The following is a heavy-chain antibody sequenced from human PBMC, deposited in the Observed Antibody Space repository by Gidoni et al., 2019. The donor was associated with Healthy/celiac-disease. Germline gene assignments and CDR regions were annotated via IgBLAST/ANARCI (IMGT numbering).Heavy chain of an antibody. J-gene: IGHJ4*02. CDR1: GGTFSSYA. Sequence: QVQLVQSGAEVKKPGSSVKVSCKASGGTFSSYASSWVRQAPGQGLEWMGGIIPVFGTASYAQKFQGRVTITADKSTSTAYMELSSLRSEDTAVYYCARVLRGSYSASEIGYWGQGTLVTVSS. CDR3: ARVLRGSYSASEIGY. CDR2: IIPVFGTA. D-gene: IGHD1-26*01. V-gene: IGHV1-69*06.